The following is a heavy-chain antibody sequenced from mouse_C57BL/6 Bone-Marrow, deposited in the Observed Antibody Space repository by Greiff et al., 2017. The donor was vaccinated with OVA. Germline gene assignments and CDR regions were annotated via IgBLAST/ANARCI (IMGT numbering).Heavy chain of an antibody. D-gene: IGHD1-1*01. V-gene: IGHV14-4*01. CDR1: GYTFTSYW. CDR2: IDPENGDT. CDR3: TTYYYGSSLAWFAY. J-gene: IGHJ3*01. Sequence: VQLQQPGAELVKPGASVKLSCKASGYTFTSYWMHWVKQRPGRGLEWIGRIDPENGDTEYASKFQGKATITADTSSNTAYLQLSSLTSEDTAVYYCTTYYYGSSLAWFAYWGQGTLVTVSA.